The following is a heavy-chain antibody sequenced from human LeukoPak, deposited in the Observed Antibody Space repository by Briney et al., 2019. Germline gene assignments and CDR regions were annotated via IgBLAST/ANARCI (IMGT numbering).Heavy chain of an antibody. Sequence: GGSLRLSCTASGFTFSSYAMSWVRQAPGKGLEWVSAIGGSGGSTYYADSVKGRFTISRDNSKNTLYVQMNSLRAEDTAVYYCAKANSGSCYSADDYWGQGTLVTVSS. D-gene: IGHD2-15*01. V-gene: IGHV3-23*01. J-gene: IGHJ4*02. CDR1: GFTFSSYA. CDR3: AKANSGSCYSADDY. CDR2: IGGSGGST.